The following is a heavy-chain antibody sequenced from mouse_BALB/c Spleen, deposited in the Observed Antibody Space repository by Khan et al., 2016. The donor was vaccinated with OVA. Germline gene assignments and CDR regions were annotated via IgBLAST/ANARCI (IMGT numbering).Heavy chain of an antibody. CDR1: GYTFTDYY. V-gene: IGHV1-77*01. Sequence: QVQLKQSGAELARPGASVKLSCKASGYTFTDYYINWVKQRTGQGLEGIGEISPGSGDTYYNEKFKGKATLTADKSSSTVYMQLSSLTAGASAVYFCARRNYFGYTFAYWGQGTLVTVSA. CDR2: ISPGSGDT. CDR3: ARRNYFGYTFAY. D-gene: IGHD1-2*01. J-gene: IGHJ3*01.